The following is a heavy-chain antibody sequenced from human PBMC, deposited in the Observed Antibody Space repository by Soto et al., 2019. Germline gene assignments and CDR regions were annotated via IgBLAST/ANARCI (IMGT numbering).Heavy chain of an antibody. CDR2: VTHTGTT. J-gene: IGHJ4*02. CDR1: GGSVSGFF. Sequence: SETLSLTCAVSGGSVSGFFWSWLRQPPGKGLEWIGEVTHTGTTNYNPSLKSRVTISVDTSKRQVSLKLTPLTAADTAVYYCGRSATYDYWGQGTLVTGSA. V-gene: IGHV4-34*01. D-gene: IGHD1-26*01. CDR3: GRSATYDY.